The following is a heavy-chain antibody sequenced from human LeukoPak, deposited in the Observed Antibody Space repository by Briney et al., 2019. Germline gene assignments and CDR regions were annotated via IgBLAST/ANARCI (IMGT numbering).Heavy chain of an antibody. V-gene: IGHV3-23*01. J-gene: IGHJ4*02. D-gene: IGHD3-3*01. Sequence: PGGSLRLSCAASGFTFSSYAMSWVRQAPGKGLEWVSAISGSGGSTYYADSVKGRFTISRDNSKNTLYLQMNSLRAEDTAVYYCAKSSSCDFWSGYYPYWGQGTLVTVSS. CDR3: AKSSSCDFWSGYYPY. CDR1: GFTFSSYA. CDR2: ISGSGGST.